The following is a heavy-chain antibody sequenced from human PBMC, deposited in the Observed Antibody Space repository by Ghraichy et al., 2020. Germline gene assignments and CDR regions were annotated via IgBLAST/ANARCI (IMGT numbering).Heavy chain of an antibody. D-gene: IGHD1-20*01. Sequence: SVKVSCKASGFTFTSSAVQWVRQARGQRLEWIGWIVVGSGNTNYAQKFQERVTITRDMSTSTAYMELSSLRSEDTAVYYCAAPFPNGNNWNAIFYYYYGMDVWGQGTTVTVSS. CDR3: AAPFPNGNNWNAIFYYYYGMDV. V-gene: IGHV1-58*01. CDR2: IVVGSGNT. J-gene: IGHJ6*02. CDR1: GFTFTSSA.